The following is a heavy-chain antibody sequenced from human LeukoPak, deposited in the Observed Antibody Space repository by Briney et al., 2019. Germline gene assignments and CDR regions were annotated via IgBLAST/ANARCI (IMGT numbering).Heavy chain of an antibody. CDR2: IKQDGSEK. CDR1: GFTFSSYW. V-gene: IGHV3-7*03. J-gene: IGHJ4*02. Sequence: GGSLRLSCAASGFTFSSYWMSWVRQAPGKGLEWVANIKQDGSEKYYVDSVKGRFTISRDNSKNTLYLQMNSLRAEDTAVYYCARDSGYSGSYHFDYWGQGTLVTVSS. D-gene: IGHD1-26*01. CDR3: ARDSGYSGSYHFDY.